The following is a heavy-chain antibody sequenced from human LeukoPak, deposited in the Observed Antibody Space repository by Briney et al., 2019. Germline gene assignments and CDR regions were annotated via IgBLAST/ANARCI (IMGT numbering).Heavy chain of an antibody. CDR2: IKQDGSEK. J-gene: IGHJ3*02. V-gene: IGHV3-7*01. CDR1: GFTFSSYW. CDR3: ARDRGRYDSSGYYLGTYGGAFDI. D-gene: IGHD3-22*01. Sequence: PGGSLRLSCAASGFTFSSYWMSWVRQAPGKGVEWVANIKQDGSEKYYVDSVKGRFTISRDNAKNSLYLQMNSLRAEDTAVYYCARDRGRYDSSGYYLGTYGGAFDIWGQGTMVTVSS.